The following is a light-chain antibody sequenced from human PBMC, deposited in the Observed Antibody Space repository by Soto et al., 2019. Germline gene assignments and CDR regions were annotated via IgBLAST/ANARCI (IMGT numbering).Light chain of an antibody. J-gene: IGKJ1*01. V-gene: IGKV1-39*01. CDR3: QQSYNNPKT. CDR1: QSISTY. CDR2: GAS. Sequence: DIQMTQSPPSLSASVGDRVTITCRASQSISTYLNWYQQTPGKAPKSLIYGASSLQSGVPSRFSGSGSGTDFTLTTSSLQPEDFGTYYCQQSYNNPKTFGQGTKVEIK.